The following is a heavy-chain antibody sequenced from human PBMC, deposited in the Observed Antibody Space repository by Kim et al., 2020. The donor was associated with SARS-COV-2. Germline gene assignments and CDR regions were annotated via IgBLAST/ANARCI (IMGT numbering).Heavy chain of an antibody. CDR1: GYTFTSYA. CDR2: INTNTGNP. V-gene: IGHV7-4-1*02. D-gene: IGHD3-3*01. CDR3: ARGRALRFLEELGVWFDP. J-gene: IGHJ5*02. Sequence: ASVKVSCKASGYTFTSYAMNWVRQAPGQGLEWMGWINTNTGNPTYAQGFTGRFVFSLDTSVSTAYLQISSLKAEDTAVYYCARGRALRFLEELGVWFDPWGQGTLVTVSS.